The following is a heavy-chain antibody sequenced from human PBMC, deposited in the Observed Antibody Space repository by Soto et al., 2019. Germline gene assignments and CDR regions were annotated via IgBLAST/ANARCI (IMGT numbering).Heavy chain of an antibody. CDR3: VRDGSGNLYLNWFDP. Sequence: GSLRLSCAASGFTFSSYSMNWVRQAPGKGLEWISYISSHSSTLYYADSVKGRFTISRDNAGSSLYLQMNSLRDEDTAVYYCVRDGSGNLYLNWFDPWGQGTLVTVSS. V-gene: IGHV3-48*02. CDR2: ISSHSSTL. D-gene: IGHD6-19*01. J-gene: IGHJ5*02. CDR1: GFTFSSYS.